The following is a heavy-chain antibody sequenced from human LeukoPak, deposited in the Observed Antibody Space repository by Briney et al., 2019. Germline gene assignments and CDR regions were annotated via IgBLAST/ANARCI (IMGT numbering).Heavy chain of an antibody. CDR1: GGSFSGYY. CDR2: IYYSGST. V-gene: IGHV4-34*09. D-gene: IGHD4-23*01. J-gene: IGHJ6*02. CDR3: ARETTVAVNYGMDV. Sequence: SETLSLTCAVYGGSFSGYYWSWIRQPPGKGLEWIGYIYYSGSTYYNPSLKSRVTISVDTSKNQFSLKLSSVTAADTAVYYCARETTVAVNYGMDVWGQGTTVTVSS.